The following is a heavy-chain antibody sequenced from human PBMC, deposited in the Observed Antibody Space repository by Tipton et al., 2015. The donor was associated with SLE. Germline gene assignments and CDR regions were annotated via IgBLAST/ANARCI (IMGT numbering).Heavy chain of an antibody. Sequence: QLVQSGGGLVQPGGSLRLSCAASGFTFSSHDMHWVRQITGKGLEWVSGIGPAGDPYYPGSVKGRFTISRDNATNSLYLQMNSLRAEDTAIYYCVRVENYYYMDVWGKGTTVTVSS. J-gene: IGHJ6*03. V-gene: IGHV3-13*05. CDR3: VRVENYYYMDV. D-gene: IGHD3-3*01. CDR2: IGPAGDP. CDR1: GFTFSSHD.